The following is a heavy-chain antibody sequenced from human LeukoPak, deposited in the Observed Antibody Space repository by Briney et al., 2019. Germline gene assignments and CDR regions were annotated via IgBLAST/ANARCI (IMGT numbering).Heavy chain of an antibody. CDR3: ARGLVYCSSTSCYGVHTYNWFDP. CDR1: GGSFSGYY. D-gene: IGHD2-2*01. J-gene: IGHJ5*02. CDR2: INHSGST. Sequence: PSETLSLTCAVYGGSFSGYYWSWIRQPPGKGLEWIGDINHSGSTSYNPSLKSRVTISVDTSKNQFSLKLSSVTAADTAVYYCARGLVYCSSTSCYGVHTYNWFDPWGQGTLVTVSS. V-gene: IGHV4-34*01.